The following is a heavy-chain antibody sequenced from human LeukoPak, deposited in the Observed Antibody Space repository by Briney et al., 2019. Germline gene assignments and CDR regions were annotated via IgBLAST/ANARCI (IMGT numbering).Heavy chain of an antibody. CDR1: GYTFTSYG. V-gene: IGHV1-18*01. Sequence: GASVKVSCKASGYTFTSYGISWVRQAPGQGLEWMGWISAYNGNTNYAQKLQGRVTMTTDTSTSTAYMELRSLRSDDTAVYYCARAQYDFWSGYRSGYYYYMDVWGKGTTVTVSS. CDR2: ISAYNGNT. CDR3: ARAQYDFWSGYRSGYYYYMDV. D-gene: IGHD3-3*01. J-gene: IGHJ6*03.